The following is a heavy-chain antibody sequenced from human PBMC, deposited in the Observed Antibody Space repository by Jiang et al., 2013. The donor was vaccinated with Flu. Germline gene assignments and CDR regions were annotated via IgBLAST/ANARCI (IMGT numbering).Heavy chain of an antibody. V-gene: IGHV4-38-2*02. J-gene: IGHJ6*02. CDR1: GYSISSGYY. D-gene: IGHD6-13*01. CDR2: IYHGGST. Sequence: GLVKPSETLSLTCTVSGYSISSGYYWGWIRQPPGKGLEWIGSIYHGGSTYYNPSLKSRVTISVDTSKNQFSLKLSSVTAADTAVYYCARDTAAGNSYYYYGMDVWGQGTTVTVSS. CDR3: ARDTAAGNSYYYYGMDV.